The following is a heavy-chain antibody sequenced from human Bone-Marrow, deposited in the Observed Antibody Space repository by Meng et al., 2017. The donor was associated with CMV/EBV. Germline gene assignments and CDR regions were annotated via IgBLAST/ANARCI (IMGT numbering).Heavy chain of an antibody. CDR3: ARDVRVGYYGMDV. Sequence: ASVKVSCKASGYTFTGYYIHWVRQAPGQGLEWMGSINPNSGGTNYAQKFQGRVTMTRNTSISTAYMELSSLRSEDTAVYYCARDVRVGYYGMDVWGQGTTVTVSS. CDR2: INPNSGGT. CDR1: GYTFTGYY. V-gene: IGHV1-2*02. J-gene: IGHJ6*02. D-gene: IGHD2-2*01.